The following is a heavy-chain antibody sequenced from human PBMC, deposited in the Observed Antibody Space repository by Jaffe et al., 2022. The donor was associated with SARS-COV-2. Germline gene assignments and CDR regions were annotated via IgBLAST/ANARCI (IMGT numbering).Heavy chain of an antibody. D-gene: IGHD1-1*01. CDR2: HSFDGTIE. CDR1: AVSGFMFNNYR. V-gene: IGHV3-30-3*01. CDR3: ALRADAYNRRVFDF. Sequence: QVQLVESGGGVVQPGRSLRLSCAVSAVSGFMFNNYRIHWVRQAPGKGLEWVAVHSFDGTIEYYADSVKGRFTSSRDNSENTLFLQMNSLTGDDTATYFCALRADAYNRRVFDFWGQGTLVTVSS. J-gene: IGHJ4*02.